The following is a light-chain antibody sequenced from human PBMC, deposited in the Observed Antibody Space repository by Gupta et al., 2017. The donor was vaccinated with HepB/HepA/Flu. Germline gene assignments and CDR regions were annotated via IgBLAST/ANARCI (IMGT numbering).Light chain of an antibody. CDR2: YAS. CDR3: HQSSSLPLT. J-gene: IGKJ4*01. V-gene: IGKV6-21*01. Sequence: EIVRTQSPDFQSVTPKEKITITCRASQSIGSYLHWYQQKPDQSPKLLIKYASQSFSGVPSRFSGSGSGTDFTPTIDSLEVEDAATYYCHQSSSLPLTFGGGTKVEIK. CDR1: QSIGSY.